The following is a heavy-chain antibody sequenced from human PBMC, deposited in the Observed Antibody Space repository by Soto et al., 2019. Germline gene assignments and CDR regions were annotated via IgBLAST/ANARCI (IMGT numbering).Heavy chain of an antibody. CDR1: GYTFTSYD. J-gene: IGHJ5*02. CDR3: ARGSHNYDFWSGYYKNNWFDP. V-gene: IGHV1-8*01. D-gene: IGHD3-3*01. Sequence: ASVEVSCKASGYTFTSYDINWVLQATGQGLEWMGWMNPNSGNTGYAQKFQGRVTMTRNTSISTAYMELSSLRSEDTAVYYCARGSHNYDFWSGYYKNNWFDPWGQGTLVTVSS. CDR2: MNPNSGNT.